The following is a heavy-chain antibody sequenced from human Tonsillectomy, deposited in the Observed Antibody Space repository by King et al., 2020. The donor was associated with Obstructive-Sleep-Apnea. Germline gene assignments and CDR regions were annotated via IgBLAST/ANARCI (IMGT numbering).Heavy chain of an antibody. CDR2: ISFDVSKK. CDR3: ARADRSGYCGSVDCYMSYYFDY. J-gene: IGHJ4*02. V-gene: IGHV3-30-3*01. CDR1: GFTFSSYA. D-gene: IGHD2-2*02. Sequence: VQLVESGGGVVQPGRSLRLSCAASGFTFSSYAMHWVPQAPGKGLGGVATISFDVSKKYHPDSVQARFTISRDNSKNTLYLQMNSLRAEDTAGYYCARADRSGYCGSVDCYMSYYFDYWGQGTLVTVSS.